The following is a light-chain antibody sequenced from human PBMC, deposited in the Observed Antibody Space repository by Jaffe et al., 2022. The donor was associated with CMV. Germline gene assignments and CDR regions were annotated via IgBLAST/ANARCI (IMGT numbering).Light chain of an antibody. CDR2: WAS. CDR3: QQYYTIPPWT. Sequence: DIVMTQSPESLAVSLGETATINCKSRRSVLYSSNNKNYLAWYQQKPGQPPKLLIYWASTRESGVPDRFSGSGSGTDFTLTISSLQAEDVAVYYCQQYYTIPPWTFGQGTKVEIK. J-gene: IGKJ1*01. CDR1: RSVLYSSNNKNY. V-gene: IGKV4-1*01.